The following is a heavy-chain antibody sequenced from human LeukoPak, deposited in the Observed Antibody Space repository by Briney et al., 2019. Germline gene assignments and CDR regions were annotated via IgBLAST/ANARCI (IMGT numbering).Heavy chain of an antibody. V-gene: IGHV3-53*01. J-gene: IGHJ1*01. D-gene: IGHD1-1*01. CDR3: ARARYAEYFQH. CDR2: IYSGGST. Sequence: ETLSLTCTVSGGSISGYFWSWVRQAPGKGLEWVSVIYSGGSTYYADSVKGRFTISRDNSKNTLYLQMNSLRAEDTAVYYCARARYAEYFQHWGQGTLVTVSS. CDR1: GGSISGYF.